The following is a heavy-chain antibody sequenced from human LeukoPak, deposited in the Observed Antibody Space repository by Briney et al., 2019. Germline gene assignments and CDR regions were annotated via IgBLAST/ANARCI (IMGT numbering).Heavy chain of an antibody. D-gene: IGHD3-3*01. V-gene: IGHV4-61*02. CDR3: ARDVRSGFLEWLSYYGMDV. Sequence: SQTLSLTCTVSGGSISSGDYYWSWIRQPPGKGLEWIGRIYTSGSTNYNPSLKSRVTISVDTSKNQFSLKLSSVTAADTAVYYCARDVRSGFLEWLSYYGMDVWGQGTTVTVSS. J-gene: IGHJ6*02. CDR2: IYTSGST. CDR1: GGSISSGDYY.